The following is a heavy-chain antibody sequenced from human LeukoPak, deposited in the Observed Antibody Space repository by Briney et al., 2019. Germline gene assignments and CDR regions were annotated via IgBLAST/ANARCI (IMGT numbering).Heavy chain of an antibody. CDR2: IYYSGST. CDR3: ASGGNRLTYDY. V-gene: IGHV4-59*01. CDR1: GGSISSYY. J-gene: IGHJ4*02. Sequence: PQETLSLTCTVSGGSISSYYWSWIRQPPGKGLEWIGYIYYSGSTNYNPSLKSRVTISVDTSKNQFFLKLSSVTAADTAVYYCASGGNRLTYDYWGQGTVVSVCS. D-gene: IGHD1-14*01.